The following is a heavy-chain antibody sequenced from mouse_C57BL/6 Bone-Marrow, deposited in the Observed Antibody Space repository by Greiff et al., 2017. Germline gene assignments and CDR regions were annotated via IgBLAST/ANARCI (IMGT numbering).Heavy chain of an antibody. Sequence: QVQLQQPGAELVRPGTSVKLSCKASGYTFTSYWMHWVKQRPGQGLEWIGVIDPSDSYTNYNQKFKGKATLTVDTSSSTAYMQLRSLTSEDSAVYYCARSDYYGSSYDYWYFDVWGTGTTVTVSS. D-gene: IGHD1-1*01. J-gene: IGHJ1*03. CDR3: ARSDYYGSSYDYWYFDV. CDR2: IDPSDSYT. CDR1: GYTFTSYW. V-gene: IGHV1-59*01.